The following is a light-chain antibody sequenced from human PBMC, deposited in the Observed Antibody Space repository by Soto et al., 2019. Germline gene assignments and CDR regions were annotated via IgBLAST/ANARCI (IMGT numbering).Light chain of an antibody. V-gene: IGLV2-14*01. J-gene: IGLJ2*01. Sequence: QSALTQPASVSGSPGQSITISCTGTSSDVGGYNYVSWYQQHPGKAPILMIYDVINRPAGVSNRFSGSKSGNTASLTISGLQAEDEADYYCSSYTSSSTLFGGGTKLTVL. CDR2: DVI. CDR1: SSDVGGYNY. CDR3: SSYTSSSTL.